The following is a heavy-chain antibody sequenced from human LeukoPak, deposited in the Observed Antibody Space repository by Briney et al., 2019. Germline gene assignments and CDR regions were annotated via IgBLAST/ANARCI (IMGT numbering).Heavy chain of an antibody. D-gene: IGHD3-3*01. CDR2: MNPNSGNT. J-gene: IGHJ6*03. CDR1: GYTFTSYD. V-gene: IGHV1-8*03. CDR3: ARTLRFLEWLPAQRYYYMDV. Sequence: ASVKVSCKASGYTFTSYDINWVRQATRQGLEWMGWMNPNSGNTGYAQKFQGRVTITRNTSISTAYMELSSLRSEDTAVYYCARTLRFLEWLPAQRYYYMDVWGKGTTVTVSS.